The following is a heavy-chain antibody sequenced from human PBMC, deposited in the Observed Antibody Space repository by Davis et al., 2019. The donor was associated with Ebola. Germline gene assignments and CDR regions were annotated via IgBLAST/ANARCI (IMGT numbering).Heavy chain of an antibody. CDR1: GFTFSNYG. CDR3: AKGGMRLQYPSGTFDY. CDR2: ISHDGTLR. D-gene: IGHD4-11*01. Sequence: GESLKISCAASGFTFSNYGMHWVRQAPGKGLEWVALISHDGTLRYYADSVKGRSTISRDNSKNTLYLQMNSLRAEDTAVYYCAKGGMRLQYPSGTFDYWGQGTLVTVSS. V-gene: IGHV3-30*18. J-gene: IGHJ4*02.